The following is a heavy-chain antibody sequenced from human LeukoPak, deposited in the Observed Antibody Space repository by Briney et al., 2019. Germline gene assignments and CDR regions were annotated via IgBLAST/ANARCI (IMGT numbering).Heavy chain of an antibody. CDR3: ATGGGYCSSTSCSALRY. CDR1: GYTLTELS. CDR2: FEPEDGET. D-gene: IGHD2-2*01. V-gene: IGHV1-24*01. Sequence: GASVKVSCKVSGYTLTELSMHWVRQAPGKGLEWMGGFEPEDGETIYAQKFQGRVTMTEDTSTDTAYMELSSLRSEDTAVYYCATGGGYCSSTSCSALRYWGQGTLVTVSS. J-gene: IGHJ4*02.